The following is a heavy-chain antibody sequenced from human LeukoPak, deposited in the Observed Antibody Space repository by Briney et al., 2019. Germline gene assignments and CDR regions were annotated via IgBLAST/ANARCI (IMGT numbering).Heavy chain of an antibody. Sequence: GGSLRLSCAASGFTVSSNYMSWVRQAPGKGLEWVSVIYSGGSTYYVDSVKGRFTISRDNSRNTLYLQMNSLRAEDTAVYYCAKDMNTVTTTFDYWGQGTLVTVSS. CDR3: AKDMNTVTTTFDY. CDR2: IYSGGST. D-gene: IGHD4-17*01. V-gene: IGHV3-53*01. CDR1: GFTVSSNY. J-gene: IGHJ4*02.